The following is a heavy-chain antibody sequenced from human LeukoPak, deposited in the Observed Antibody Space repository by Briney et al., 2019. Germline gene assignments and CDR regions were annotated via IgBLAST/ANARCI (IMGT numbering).Heavy chain of an antibody. J-gene: IGHJ4*02. V-gene: IGHV3-7*04. Sequence: GGSPRLSCAASGFTFSTYWMTWVRQAPGKGPEWVANIKEDGSATYYVDSVKGRFTISRDNAKKSLYLQMNSLRAEDTAVYYCARHSPGYLAYDSWGQGTLVTVSS. D-gene: IGHD1-1*01. CDR3: ARHSPGYLAYDS. CDR1: GFTFSTYW. CDR2: IKEDGSAT.